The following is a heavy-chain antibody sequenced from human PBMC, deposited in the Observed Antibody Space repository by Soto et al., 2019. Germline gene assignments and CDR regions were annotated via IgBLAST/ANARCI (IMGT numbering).Heavy chain of an antibody. CDR3: AREAVLRFLEWYNWFDP. Sequence: SETLSLTCTVSGGSISSSSYYWGWIRQPPGKGLEWIGSIYYSGSTYYNPSLKSRVTISVDTSKNQFSLKLSSVTAADTAVYYCAREAVLRFLEWYNWFDPWGQGTLVTVSS. CDR1: GGSISSSSYY. J-gene: IGHJ5*02. CDR2: IYYSGST. D-gene: IGHD3-3*01. V-gene: IGHV4-39*07.